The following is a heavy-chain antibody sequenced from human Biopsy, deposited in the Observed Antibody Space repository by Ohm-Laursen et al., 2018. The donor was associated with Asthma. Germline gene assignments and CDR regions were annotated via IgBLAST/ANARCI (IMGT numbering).Heavy chain of an antibody. CDR1: GYTFNSAG. CDR3: ARAVDYSHYYGIDV. D-gene: IGHD3-10*01. V-gene: IGHV1-18*01. J-gene: IGHJ6*02. Sequence: VASVKVSCKTSGYTFNSAGITWVRQAPGQGLEWMGWISVYNGNTKVAQKLQDRVTMITDTSTSTAYMELRSLRSDDTAVYFCARAVDYSHYYGIDVWGQGTTVRVSS. CDR2: ISVYNGNT.